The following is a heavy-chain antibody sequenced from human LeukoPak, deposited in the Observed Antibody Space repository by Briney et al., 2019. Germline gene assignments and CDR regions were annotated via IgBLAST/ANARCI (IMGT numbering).Heavy chain of an antibody. V-gene: IGHV4-4*07. Sequence: SETLSLTCTVSGGSISSYYWSWIRQPAGKGLEWIGRIYTSGSTNYNPSLKSRVTISVDTSKNQFSLKLTSVTAADTAVYYCAGNGYYSVDYWGLGTLVTVSS. CDR2: IYTSGST. CDR1: GGSISSYY. D-gene: IGHD4-17*01. J-gene: IGHJ4*02. CDR3: AGNGYYSVDY.